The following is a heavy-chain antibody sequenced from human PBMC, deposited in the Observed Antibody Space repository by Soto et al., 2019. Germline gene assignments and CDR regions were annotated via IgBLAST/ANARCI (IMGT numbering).Heavy chain of an antibody. CDR2: IYDTGISGYTPST. J-gene: IGHJ6*02. V-gene: IGHV4-59*01. CDR1: GGSITSSY. Sequence: KASETLSLTCTVSGGSITSSYWSWIRRPPGKGLEWIAYIYDTGISGYTPSTSYNPSLKSRVTMSVDTSKSQFSLKLTSVTAADTAVYYCARGEEAFFYYGLDVWGQGITVTVSS. CDR3: ARGEEAFFYYGLDV.